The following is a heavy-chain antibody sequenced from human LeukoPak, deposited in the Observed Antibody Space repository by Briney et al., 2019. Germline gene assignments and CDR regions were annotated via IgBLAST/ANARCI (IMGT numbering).Heavy chain of an antibody. CDR1: GGSFSGYY. CDR3: ARSPAYCSSTSCYDEFDY. D-gene: IGHD2-2*01. Sequence: SETLSLTCAVYGGSFSGYYWSWIRQPPGKGLEWIGEINHSGSTNYNPSLKSRVTISVDTSKNQFSLKLSSVTAADTAVYYCARSPAYCSSTSCYDEFDYWGQGTLVTVSS. J-gene: IGHJ4*02. CDR2: INHSGST. V-gene: IGHV4-34*01.